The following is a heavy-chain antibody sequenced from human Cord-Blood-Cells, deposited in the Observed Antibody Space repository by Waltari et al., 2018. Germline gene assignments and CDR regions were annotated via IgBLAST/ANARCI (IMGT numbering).Heavy chain of an antibody. V-gene: IGHV1-69*12. J-gene: IGHJ4*02. CDR1: GGTFSSYA. CDR3: ARGYSSSWHDY. CDR2: KIPSFGKA. D-gene: IGHD6-13*01. Sequence: QVQLVQSGAEVKKPGSSVKVSCKASGGTFSSYAISWVRQAPGQGLEWMGGKIPSFGKANNAQKFQGRGTITAEESASTAYMELSSLRSEDTAVYYCARGYSSSWHDYWGQGTLVTVSS.